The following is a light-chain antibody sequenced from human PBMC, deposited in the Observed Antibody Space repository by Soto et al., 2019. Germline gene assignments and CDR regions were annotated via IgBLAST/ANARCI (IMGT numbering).Light chain of an antibody. CDR3: QQYGSSGT. CDR2: GAS. J-gene: IGKJ1*01. Sequence: EIVMTQSPATLSVSPGERATLSCRASQSISDTLAWYQQKPGQAPTLLIYGASTRVTGIPARFSGSGSGTDFTLTISRLEPEDFAVYYCQQYGSSGTFGQGTKLEIK. V-gene: IGKV3-15*01. CDR1: QSISDT.